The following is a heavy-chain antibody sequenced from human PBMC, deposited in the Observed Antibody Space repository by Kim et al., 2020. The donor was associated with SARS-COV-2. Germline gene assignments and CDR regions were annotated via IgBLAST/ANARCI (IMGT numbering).Heavy chain of an antibody. CDR1: GFTFNTYW. CDR2: IFSDGTT. Sequence: GGSLRLSCAASGFTFNTYWIHWVRQVPGKGLVWVARIFSDGTTSYADSVKGRLTISRDNAKNMVFLLMNSLRPEDTAVYHCVRDRPQWDWGQGTLVTVSS. V-gene: IGHV3-74*01. D-gene: IGHD1-26*01. CDR3: VRDRPQWD. J-gene: IGHJ4*02.